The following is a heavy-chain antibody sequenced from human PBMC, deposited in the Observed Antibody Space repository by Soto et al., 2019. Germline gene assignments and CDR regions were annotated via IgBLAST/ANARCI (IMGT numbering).Heavy chain of an antibody. Sequence: PXESLKVSWKCSGYTCMFYWIALVLQMPGKGLEWMGIIYPGDSYTNYSPSFQGHVTISADKSISTAYLQWSSLKASDTAMYYCARPSPGGWWEQRVNHDAFDIWGQGTMVTVSS. CDR2: IYPGDSYT. CDR1: GYTCMFYW. V-gene: IGHV5-51*01. CDR3: ARPSPGGWWEQRVNHDAFDI. D-gene: IGHD2-15*01. J-gene: IGHJ3*02.